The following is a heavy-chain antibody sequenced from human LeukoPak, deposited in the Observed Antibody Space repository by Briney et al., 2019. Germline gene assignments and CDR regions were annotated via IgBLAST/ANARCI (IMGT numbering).Heavy chain of an antibody. CDR2: INPNSGGT. CDR3: AREYSYGRSYYYYYGMDV. Sequence: ASVKVSCKASGYTFTSYYMHWVRQAPGQGLEWMGRINPNSGGTNYAQKFQGRVTMTRDTSISTAYMELSRLRSDDTAVYYCAREYSYGRSYYYYYGMDVWGQGTTVTVSS. J-gene: IGHJ6*02. D-gene: IGHD5-18*01. V-gene: IGHV1-2*06. CDR1: GYTFTSYY.